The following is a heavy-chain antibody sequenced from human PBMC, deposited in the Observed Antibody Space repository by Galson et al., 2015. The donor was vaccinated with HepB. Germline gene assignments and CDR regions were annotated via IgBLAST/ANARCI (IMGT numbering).Heavy chain of an antibody. Sequence: SVKVSCKAFGYSFSRYSITWVRQAPGQGLEWMGWISAYNRKTNYAQKFQGRVTMTTDTSTSTAYMELRSLKTDDTAVYYCVRSGDFSGYGSRWGQGTLVTVSS. D-gene: IGHD6-13*01. J-gene: IGHJ4*02. V-gene: IGHV1-18*04. CDR1: GYSFSRYS. CDR3: VRSGDFSGYGSR. CDR2: ISAYNRKT.